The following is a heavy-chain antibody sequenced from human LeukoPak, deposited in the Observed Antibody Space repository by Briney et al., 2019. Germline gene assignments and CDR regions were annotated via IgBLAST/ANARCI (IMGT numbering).Heavy chain of an antibody. CDR3: ARDHLANLASRLFDP. D-gene: IGHD3-3*01. Sequence: SETLSLTCAVSGGSISRSNWWSWVRQPPGKGLEWIGEIYHSGSTNYNPSLKSRVTISVDTSKNQFSLKLNSVTAADTAVYYCARDHLANLASRLFDPWGQGSLVTVSS. CDR2: IYHSGST. CDR1: GGSISRSNW. J-gene: IGHJ5*02. V-gene: IGHV4-4*02.